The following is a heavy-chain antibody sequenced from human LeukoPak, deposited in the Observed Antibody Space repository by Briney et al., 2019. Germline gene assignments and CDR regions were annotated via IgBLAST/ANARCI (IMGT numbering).Heavy chain of an antibody. CDR3: ATGEAYSSSWSLDC. V-gene: IGHV1-24*01. J-gene: IGHJ4*02. D-gene: IGHD6-13*01. CDR1: GYTLTELS. CDR2: FDPEDGET. Sequence: ASVKVSCKVSGYTLTELSMHWVRQAPGKGLEWMGGFDPEDGETIYAQKFQGRVTMTEDTSTDTAYMELSSLRSEDTAVYYCATGEAYSSSWSLDCWGQGTLVTVSS.